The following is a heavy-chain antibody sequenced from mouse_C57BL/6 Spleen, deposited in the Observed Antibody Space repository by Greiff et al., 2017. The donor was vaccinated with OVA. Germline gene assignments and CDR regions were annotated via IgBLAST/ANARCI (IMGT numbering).Heavy chain of an antibody. V-gene: IGHV5-9-1*02. CDR2: ISSGGDYI. D-gene: IGHD2-5*01. CDR3: TREDYSNYWFAY. CDR1: GFTFSSYA. J-gene: IGHJ3*01. Sequence: EVQLVESGEGLVKPGGSLKLSCAASGFTFSSYAMSWVRQTPEKRLEWVAYISSGGDYIYYADTVKGRFTISRDNARNTLYLQMSSLKSEDTAMYYCTREDYSNYWFAYWGQGTLVTVSA.